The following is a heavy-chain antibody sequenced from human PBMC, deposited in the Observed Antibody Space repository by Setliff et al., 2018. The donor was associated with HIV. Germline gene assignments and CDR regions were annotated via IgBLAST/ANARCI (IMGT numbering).Heavy chain of an antibody. Sequence: RASVKVSCKASGYTFTGYYMHWVRQAPGQGLEWMGWMNPKSGNTGYAQKFQDRVTLTSDMSANTVYMDLTTLRSEDTAVYYCASPMFYDGKVVWGQGTPVTVSS. CDR3: ASPMFYDGKVV. CDR1: GYTFTGYY. J-gene: IGHJ4*02. V-gene: IGHV1-2*02. D-gene: IGHD3-22*01. CDR2: MNPKSGNT.